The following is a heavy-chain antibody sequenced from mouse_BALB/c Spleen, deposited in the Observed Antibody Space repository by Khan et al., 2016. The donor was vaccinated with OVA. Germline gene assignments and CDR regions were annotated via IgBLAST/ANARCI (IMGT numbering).Heavy chain of an antibody. CDR1: GYTFTSYY. V-gene: IGHV1S81*02. CDR3: TRSGDDSFAY. D-gene: IGHD3-2*02. CDR2: INPNNGGT. Sequence: QMQLEESGAELVKPGASVTLSCKASGYTFTSYYMYWVKQRPGQGLEWIGEINPNNGGTYYNEKIKRKATLTADKSSRTAYMQLNNLTSEDSAVYFCTRSGDDSFAYWGQGTLVTVSA. J-gene: IGHJ3*01.